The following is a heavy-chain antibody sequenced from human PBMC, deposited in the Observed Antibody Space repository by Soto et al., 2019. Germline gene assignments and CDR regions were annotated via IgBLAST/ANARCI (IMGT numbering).Heavy chain of an antibody. V-gene: IGHV1-2*04. J-gene: IGHJ6*02. CDR3: ERDELSIEAAGYYGMDV. D-gene: IGHD6-13*01. Sequence: ASXKVSCKASGYTFTGYYMHWVRQAPGQGLEWMGWINPNSGGTNYAQKFQGWVTMTRDTSISTAYMELSRLRSDDTAVYYCERDELSIEAAGYYGMDVWGQGTTVPVSS. CDR1: GYTFTGYY. CDR2: INPNSGGT.